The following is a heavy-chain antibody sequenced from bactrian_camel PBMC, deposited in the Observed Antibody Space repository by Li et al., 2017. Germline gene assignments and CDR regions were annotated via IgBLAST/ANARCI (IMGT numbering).Heavy chain of an antibody. CDR3: ATCWCGFCTQISDYND. D-gene: IGHD1*01. V-gene: IGHV3S54*01. Sequence: HVQLVVSGGGAVQNGGSLRLSCVVSGGSFSGKCMGWFRQGPGKQREVVASIYTGDGERMYTDSVKGRFTISRDNAKNSVYLQMNSLKPEDTAMYYCATCWCGFCTQISDYNDWGQGTQVTVS. CDR1: GGSFSGKC. J-gene: IGHJ4*01. CDR2: IYTGDGER.